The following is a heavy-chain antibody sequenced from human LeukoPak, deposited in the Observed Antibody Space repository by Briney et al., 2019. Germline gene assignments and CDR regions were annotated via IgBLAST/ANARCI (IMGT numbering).Heavy chain of an antibody. CDR3: AREVVRSWFYGMDV. J-gene: IGHJ6*02. CDR1: GYTFTSYG. Sequence: GASVKVSRKASGYTFTSYGISWVRQAPGQGLEWMGWISAYNGNTNYAQKLQGRVTMTTDTSTSTAYMELRSLRSDDTAVYYCAREVVRSWFYGMDVWGQGTTVTVSS. CDR2: ISAYNGNT. D-gene: IGHD6-13*01. V-gene: IGHV1-18*01.